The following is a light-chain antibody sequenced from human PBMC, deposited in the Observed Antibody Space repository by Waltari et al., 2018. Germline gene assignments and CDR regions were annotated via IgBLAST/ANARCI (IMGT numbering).Light chain of an antibody. CDR1: ESIGTS. V-gene: IGKV1-5*01. J-gene: IGKJ1*01. Sequence: DIQMTQSPSTLSASVGDRVTFTCRASESIGTSLAWHQQKSGKAPKLLIYHASTLEGGVPSRFSGSGSGTDFTLTISSLQPDDFATYFCQQYYTYSLWAFGQGTKVETK. CDR2: HAS. CDR3: QQYYTYSLWA.